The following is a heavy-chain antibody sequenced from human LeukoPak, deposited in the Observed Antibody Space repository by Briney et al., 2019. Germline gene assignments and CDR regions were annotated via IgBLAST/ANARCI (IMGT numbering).Heavy chain of an antibody. D-gene: IGHD3-22*01. Sequence: GGSLRLPCAASGFTFSSYSMNWVRQAPGKGLEWVSYISSSSSTIYYADSVKGRFTISRDNAKNSLYLQMNSLRAEDTAVYYCARDSSGVGYYYYYYYMDVWGKGTTVTVSS. CDR3: ARDSSGVGYYYYYYYMDV. V-gene: IGHV3-48*01. CDR2: ISSSSSTI. J-gene: IGHJ6*03. CDR1: GFTFSSYS.